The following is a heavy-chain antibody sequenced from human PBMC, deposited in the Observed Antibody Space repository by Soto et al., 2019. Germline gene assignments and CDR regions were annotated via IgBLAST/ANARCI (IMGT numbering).Heavy chain of an antibody. D-gene: IGHD2-21*01. CDR2: MYHSWNT. V-gene: IGHV4-30-2*01. Sequence: QLQLQESGSGLVKPSETLSLNCAVSGGSITSGGYSWGWIRQPPGQGLECIGYMYHSWNTYYNPAVKGRVPISLYHSRNQFSLRLNTVTAADAAVYLCACGKYDVVAGSVWFDPWGQGTLVTVSS. CDR3: ACGKYDVVAGSVWFDP. J-gene: IGHJ5*02. CDR1: GGSITSGGYS.